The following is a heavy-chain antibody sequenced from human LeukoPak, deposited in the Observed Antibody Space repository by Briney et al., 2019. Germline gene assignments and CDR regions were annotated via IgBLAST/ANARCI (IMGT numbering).Heavy chain of an antibody. CDR2: INHSGST. V-gene: IGHV4-34*01. CDR1: GGSFSGYY. D-gene: IGHD5-18*01. J-gene: IGHJ4*02. CDR3: ARARNTAMGRFDY. Sequence: SETLSLTFAVYGGSFSGYYWSWIRQPPGKGLEWIGEINHSGSTNYNPSLKSRVTISVDTSKNQFSLKLSSVTAADTAVYYCARARNTAMGRFDYWGQGTLVTVSS.